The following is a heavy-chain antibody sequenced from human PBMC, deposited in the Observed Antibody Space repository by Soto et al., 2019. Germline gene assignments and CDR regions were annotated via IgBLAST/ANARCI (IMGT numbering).Heavy chain of an antibody. J-gene: IGHJ4*02. D-gene: IGHD3-3*01. CDR2: ISAYNGNT. CDR3: ARGFSSPPDY. Sequence: ASVKVSCKASGGTFSSYAISWVRQAPGQGLEWMGWISAYNGNTNYAQKFQGRVTMTTDTSTSTAYMELRSLRSDDTAVYYCARGFSSPPDYWGQGTLVTVSS. V-gene: IGHV1-18*01. CDR1: GGTFSSYA.